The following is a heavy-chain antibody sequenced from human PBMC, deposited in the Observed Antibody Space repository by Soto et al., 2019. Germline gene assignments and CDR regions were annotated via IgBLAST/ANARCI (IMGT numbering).Heavy chain of an antibody. CDR2: ISYDGSNK. CDR1: GFTFSSYA. V-gene: IGHV3-30-3*01. CDR3: ARDINSSGFDY. J-gene: IGHJ4*02. D-gene: IGHD2-15*01. Sequence: GGSLRRSCAASGFTFSSYAMHWVRQAPGKGLEWVAVISYDGSNKYYADSVKGRFTISRDNSKNTLYLQMNSLRAEDTAVYYCARDINSSGFDYWGQGTLVTVSS.